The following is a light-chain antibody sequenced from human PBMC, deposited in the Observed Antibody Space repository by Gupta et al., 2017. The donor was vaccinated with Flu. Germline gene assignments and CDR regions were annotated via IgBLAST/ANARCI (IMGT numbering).Light chain of an antibody. CDR3: GPWETSPSDLYV. V-gene: IGLV1-51*02. J-gene: IGLJ1*01. Sequence: QSVLTQPPSVSAAPGQKVTISCSGSSSNIGNNSVSCSQQLPGTAPKLLLYENNKRHCGRPARVSGSKSGTSTTLGITGLPPGEEGGYYFGPWETSPSDLYVFGTGTKVTVL. CDR1: SSNIGNNS. CDR2: ENN.